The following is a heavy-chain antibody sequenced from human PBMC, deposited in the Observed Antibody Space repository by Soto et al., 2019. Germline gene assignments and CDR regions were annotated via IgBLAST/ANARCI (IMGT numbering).Heavy chain of an antibody. Sequence: QAGGSLRLSCAASGFTFSSYWMHWVRQAPGKGLVWVSRINSDGSSTSYADSVKGRSTISRDNAENTLYLQMNSLRAEDTAVYYCARGWLQYYFDYWGQGTLVTVSS. CDR2: INSDGSST. J-gene: IGHJ4*02. V-gene: IGHV3-74*01. CDR1: GFTFSSYW. D-gene: IGHD5-12*01. CDR3: ARGWLQYYFDY.